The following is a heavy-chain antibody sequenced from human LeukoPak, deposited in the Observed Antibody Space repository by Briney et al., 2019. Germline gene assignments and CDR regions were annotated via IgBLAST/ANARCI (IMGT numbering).Heavy chain of an antibody. J-gene: IGHJ4*02. CDR2: TYDKSNWYN. Sequence: SQTLSLTCAISGDSVSTNSGGWNWIRQSPSRGLEWLGRTYDKSNWYNDYAVAVKSRITINPDTSKNQFSLQLNSVTPEDTAVYYCARGWLQSGFDYWGQGTLVTVSS. D-gene: IGHD5-24*01. CDR1: GDSVSTNSGG. CDR3: ARGWLQSGFDY. V-gene: IGHV6-1*01.